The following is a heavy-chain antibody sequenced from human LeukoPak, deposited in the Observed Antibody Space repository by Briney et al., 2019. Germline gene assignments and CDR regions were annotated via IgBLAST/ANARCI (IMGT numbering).Heavy chain of an antibody. CDR2: IYHSGST. V-gene: IGHV4-38-2*02. CDR1: GYSISSGYY. Sequence: PSETLSLTCTVSGYSISSGYYWGWIRQPPGKGLEWIGSIYHSGSTYYNPSLKSRVTISVDTSKNQFSLKLSSVTAADTAVDYCARDRDGYTKGSGSYWGQGTLVTVSS. CDR3: ARDRDGYTKGSGSY. D-gene: IGHD2-2*02. J-gene: IGHJ4*02.